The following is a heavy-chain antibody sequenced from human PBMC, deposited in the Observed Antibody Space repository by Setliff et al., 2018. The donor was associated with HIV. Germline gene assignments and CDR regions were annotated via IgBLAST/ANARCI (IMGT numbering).Heavy chain of an antibody. J-gene: IGHJ4*01. CDR3: AKDGISGGAYPPYYFDY. D-gene: IGHD2-15*01. CDR2: ISGSGGNT. CDR1: GFTFNTYA. V-gene: IGHV3-23*01. Sequence: GESLKISCAASGFTFNTYAMSWVRQAPGKGLEWVSVISGSGGNTFYADSVKGRFTISRDNSKNTLYLQMNRLRVEDTAVYYCAKDGISGGAYPPYYFDYWGHGTLVTVSS.